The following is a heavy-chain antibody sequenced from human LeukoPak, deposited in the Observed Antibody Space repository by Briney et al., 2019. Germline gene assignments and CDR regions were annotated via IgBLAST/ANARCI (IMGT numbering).Heavy chain of an antibody. Sequence: GGSLRLSCAASGFTFSSYWMHWVRQAPGKGLVWVSRINSDGSSTSYADSVKGRFTISRDNAKNTLYLQMNSLRAEDTAVYYCAKPRDIDSWAFDVWGQGTMVTVS. CDR1: GFTFSSYW. CDR3: AKPRDIDSWAFDV. CDR2: INSDGSST. D-gene: IGHD2-15*01. J-gene: IGHJ3*01. V-gene: IGHV3-74*01.